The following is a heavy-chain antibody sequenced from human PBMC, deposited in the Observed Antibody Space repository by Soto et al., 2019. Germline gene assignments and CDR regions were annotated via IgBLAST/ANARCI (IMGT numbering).Heavy chain of an antibody. V-gene: IGHV3-7*04. J-gene: IGHJ4*02. CDR3: ARGGGNFGY. D-gene: IGHD3-16*01. CDR2: LKTDGSDK. CDR1: GFTFSTFW. Sequence: EVQLVESGGGLVQPGGSLRLSCAVSGFTFSTFWMSWVRQAPGKGLEWVASLKTDGSDKYYVDSVKGRFTISRDNAENSLYLQMNSLRAEDTALYYCARGGGNFGYWGQGTLVTVSS.